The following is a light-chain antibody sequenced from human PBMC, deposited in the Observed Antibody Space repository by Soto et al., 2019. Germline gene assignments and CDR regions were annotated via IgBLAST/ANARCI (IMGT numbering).Light chain of an antibody. Sequence: EIVMTQSPATLSVSPGARATLSCRASQSVNSNLAWYQQKPGQAPSLLIYGASTRATGIPARFSGIESGTEFTLAIRSLQSEDFAVYYCQQYNNWPPWTFGQGTKVDIK. J-gene: IGKJ1*01. CDR1: QSVNSN. CDR3: QQYNNWPPWT. CDR2: GAS. V-gene: IGKV3-15*01.